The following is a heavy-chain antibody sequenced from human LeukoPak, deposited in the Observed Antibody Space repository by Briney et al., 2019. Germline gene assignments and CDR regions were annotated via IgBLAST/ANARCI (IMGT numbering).Heavy chain of an antibody. D-gene: IGHD4-17*01. J-gene: IGHJ4*02. CDR2: IYSGGST. CDR1: GFTVSSNY. V-gene: IGHV3-53*01. Sequence: GGSLRLSCAASGFTVSSNYMSWVRQAPGKGLEWVSIIYSGGSTFYADSVKGRFTISRDNSKNTLYLQMNSLRAEDTAVYYCASTDYGDTFDYWGQGTLVTVSS. CDR3: ASTDYGDTFDY.